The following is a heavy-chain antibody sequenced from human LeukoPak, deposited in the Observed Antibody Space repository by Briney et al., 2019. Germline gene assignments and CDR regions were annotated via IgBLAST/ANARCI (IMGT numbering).Heavy chain of an antibody. D-gene: IGHD1-1*01. CDR3: ASTAVERDPRDY. Sequence: PSQTLSLTCTVSGGSISSGSYYWSWIRQPAGKGLEWIGRIYTSGSTNYNPSLKSRVTISVDTSKNQFSLKLSSVTAADTAVYYCASTAVERDPRDYWGQGTLVTVSS. V-gene: IGHV4-61*02. CDR1: GGSISSGSYY. J-gene: IGHJ4*02. CDR2: IYTSGST.